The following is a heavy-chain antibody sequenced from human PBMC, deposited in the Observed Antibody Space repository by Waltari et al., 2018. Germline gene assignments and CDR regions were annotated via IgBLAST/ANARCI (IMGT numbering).Heavy chain of an antibody. Sequence: QVQLQQWGAGLLKPSETLSLTCAVSGGTLSGFYWSWIRQTPGKALEWIGQVNYPGSATYNPSLKSRVAISLDTSKNQFSLELNSVSAADTAMYFCARGGISRVFGYWGHGTLVTVSS. CDR2: VNYPGSA. CDR3: ARGGISRVFGY. D-gene: IGHD2-2*01. J-gene: IGHJ4*03. V-gene: IGHV4-34*02. CDR1: GGTLSGFY.